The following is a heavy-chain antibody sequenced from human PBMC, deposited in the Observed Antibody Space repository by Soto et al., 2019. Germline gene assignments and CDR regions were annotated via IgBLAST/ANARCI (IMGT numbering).Heavy chain of an antibody. CDR1: GGSISSSSYY. CDR3: AKDRNLQSYRGGDVYYYYGMDV. Sequence: PSETLSLTCTVSGGSISSSSYYWGWIRQPPGKGLEWIGSIYYSGSTYYNPSLKSRVTISVDTSKNQFSLKLSSVTAADTAVYYCAKDRNLQSYRGGDVYYYYGMDVWGQGTTVTVSS. D-gene: IGHD2-21*02. J-gene: IGHJ6*02. CDR2: IYYSGST. V-gene: IGHV4-39*02.